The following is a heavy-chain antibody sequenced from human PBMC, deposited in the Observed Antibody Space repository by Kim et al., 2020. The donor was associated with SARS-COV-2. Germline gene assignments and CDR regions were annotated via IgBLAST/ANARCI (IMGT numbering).Heavy chain of an antibody. CDR2: ST. J-gene: IGHJ3*01. V-gene: IGHV4-4*02. Sequence: STNYNPSLKSRVTISVDKSKNQFSLKLSSVTAADTAVYYCARGPSSGAPDWGQGTMVTVSS. D-gene: IGHD3-22*01. CDR3: ARGPSSGAPD.